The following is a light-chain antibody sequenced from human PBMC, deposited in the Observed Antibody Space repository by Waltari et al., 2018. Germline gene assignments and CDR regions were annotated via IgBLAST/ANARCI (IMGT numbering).Light chain of an antibody. CDR3: HQYVESPAT. Sequence: EIVLTQSPGTVSLSPGDRATFSCWASQSVSSYLAWSQQKPGQAPRLLIYHASTRATGIPDRFSGNGSGTDFSLTISRLEPEDFAMYYCHQYVESPATFGQGTKVEIK. J-gene: IGKJ1*01. CDR2: HAS. V-gene: IGKV3-20*01. CDR1: QSVSSY.